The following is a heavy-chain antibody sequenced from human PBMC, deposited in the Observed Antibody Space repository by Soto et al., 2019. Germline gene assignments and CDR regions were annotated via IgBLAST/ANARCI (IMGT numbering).Heavy chain of an antibody. J-gene: IGHJ2*01. CDR1: GGSISSGGYY. D-gene: IGHD2-15*01. CDR2: IYYSGST. V-gene: IGHV4-31*03. CDR3: ARDGCSGGSCYRYFDL. Sequence: QVQLQESGPGLVKPSQTLSLTCTVSGGSISSGGYYWSWIRQHPGKGLEWIGYIYYSGSTYYNPSLKSRVTISVDTSKNQFSLKLSSVTAADTAVYYSARDGCSGGSCYRYFDLWGRGTLVTVSS.